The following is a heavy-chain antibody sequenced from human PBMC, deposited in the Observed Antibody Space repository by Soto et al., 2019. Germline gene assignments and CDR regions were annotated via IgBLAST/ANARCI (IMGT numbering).Heavy chain of an antibody. CDR3: AKRRDASNSHYSDFDS. Sequence: EVQLLESGGGLVQPGGSLRLSCEASGFIVNNYAMYWVRQAPGMGLQCVSAVSNTGVTYYAASVKGRFSVSKDKSNNMFYLQMNGLRAEDTAVYYCAKRRDASNSHYSDFDSWGQGTLLTVSS. CDR1: GFIVNNYA. V-gene: IGHV3-23*01. D-gene: IGHD3-22*01. CDR2: VSNTGVT. J-gene: IGHJ4*02.